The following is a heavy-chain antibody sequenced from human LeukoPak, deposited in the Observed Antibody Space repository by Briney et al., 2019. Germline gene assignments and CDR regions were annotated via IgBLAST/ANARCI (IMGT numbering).Heavy chain of an antibody. CDR3: ASGYRRHCGGDCYPEFDY. CDR1: GFTFSTYA. CDR2: IAYDGNNK. Sequence: GGSLRLSCAAYGFTFSTYAMHWVRQAPGKGPEWVAIIAYDGNNKYYADSVKGRFTISRDNSKDTLYLQMNSLRAEDTAVYYCASGYRRHCGGDCYPEFDYWGQGTLVTVSS. J-gene: IGHJ4*02. D-gene: IGHD2-21*02. V-gene: IGHV3-30-3*01.